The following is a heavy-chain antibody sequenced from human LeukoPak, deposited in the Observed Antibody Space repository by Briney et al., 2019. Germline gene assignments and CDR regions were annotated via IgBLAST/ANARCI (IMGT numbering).Heavy chain of an antibody. Sequence: PGGSLRLSCAGSGFAFVTYAMSWVHQAPGMGLEWVSSISADGQVTYYADSVEGRFTVSRDNSKSTLYLQLNSLRAEDTATYYCASDPYKTILDLLPHLVQGTLVTVSS. CDR3: ASDPYKTILDLLPH. J-gene: IGHJ4*02. CDR1: GFAFVTYA. V-gene: IGHV3-23*01. CDR2: ISADGQVT. D-gene: IGHD3-16*02.